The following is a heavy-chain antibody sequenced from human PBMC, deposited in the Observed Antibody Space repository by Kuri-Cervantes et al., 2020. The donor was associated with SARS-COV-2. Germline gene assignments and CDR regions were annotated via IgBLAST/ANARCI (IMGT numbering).Heavy chain of an antibody. Sequence: GGSLRLSCEASGFSFSTAWMNWVRQAPGKGLEWVGRIRSKTDGGEIEYAAPAKGRFTISRDDSKNTLYLQMSSLRTDDTAVYFCWQVVVGTAIDYWGQGNLVTVSS. V-gene: IGHV3-15*07. CDR3: WQVVVGTAIDY. CDR1: GFSFSTAW. J-gene: IGHJ4*02. CDR2: IRSKTDGGEI. D-gene: IGHD2-21*02.